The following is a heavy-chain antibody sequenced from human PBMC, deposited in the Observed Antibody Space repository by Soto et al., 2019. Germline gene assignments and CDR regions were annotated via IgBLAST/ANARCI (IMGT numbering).Heavy chain of an antibody. Sequence: EVQLVESGGGLVQPGGSLRLSCVASGFTLSGYAMNWVRQAPGKGLEWVSYISSSSRNIQYAGSVNGRFTISRDNAKNSLHLQINSLIDEDTAVYYCARDCSLGSRYCRWFDPWGQGTLVTVSS. CDR3: ARDCSLGSRYCRWFDP. CDR1: GFTLSGYA. D-gene: IGHD2-15*01. V-gene: IGHV3-48*02. J-gene: IGHJ5*02. CDR2: ISSSSRNI.